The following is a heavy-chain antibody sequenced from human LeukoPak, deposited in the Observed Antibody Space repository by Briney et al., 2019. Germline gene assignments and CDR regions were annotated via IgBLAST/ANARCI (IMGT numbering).Heavy chain of an antibody. CDR2: IYPGDSDT. J-gene: IGHJ4*02. V-gene: IGHV5-51*01. Sequence: GESLKISCKGSGYSFTSYWIGWVRQMPGKGLELMGIIYPGDSDTRYSPSFQGQVTISADKSSSTAYLQWSSLKASDTAMYYCARHPEMATIFSYQYWGQGTLVTVSS. CDR1: GYSFTSYW. D-gene: IGHD5-24*01. CDR3: ARHPEMATIFSYQY.